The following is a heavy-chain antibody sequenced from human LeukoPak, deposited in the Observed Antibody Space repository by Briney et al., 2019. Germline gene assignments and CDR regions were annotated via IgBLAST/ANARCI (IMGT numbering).Heavy chain of an antibody. Sequence: GGSLRLSCAASGFTFSSYGMHWVRQAPGKGLEWVAVISYDGSNKYYADSVKGRFTISRDNSKNTLYLQMNSLRAEDTAVYYCARDFGYGRDGYNSDFDYWGQGTLVTVSS. CDR2: ISYDGSNK. J-gene: IGHJ4*02. V-gene: IGHV3-30*03. D-gene: IGHD5-24*01. CDR1: GFTFSSYG. CDR3: ARDFGYGRDGYNSDFDY.